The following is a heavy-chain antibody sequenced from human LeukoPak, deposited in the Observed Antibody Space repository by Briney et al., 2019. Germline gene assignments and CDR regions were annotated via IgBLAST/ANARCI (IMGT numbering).Heavy chain of an antibody. Sequence: GRSLRLSCAVSGFTFSTYAMHWVRQTPGKGLEWVTVTSYDGSEKYYADSVKGRFTISRDNSKNTLYLQMNSLRAEDTALYHCARGGAYPHNWFDPWGQRTLVTVSS. J-gene: IGHJ5*02. CDR3: ARGGAYPHNWFDP. CDR2: TSYDGSEK. V-gene: IGHV3-30*04. CDR1: GFTFSTYA.